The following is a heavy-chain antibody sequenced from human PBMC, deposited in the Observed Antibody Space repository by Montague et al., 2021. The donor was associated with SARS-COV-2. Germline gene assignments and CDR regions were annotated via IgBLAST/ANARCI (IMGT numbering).Heavy chain of an antibody. Sequence: SETLSLTCTVSGGSISSSNYYWGWIRQPPGKGLEWIGSIYYSGSTYYNPSLKSRVTISVDTSKNQFSLKLRSVTAADTAVYYCASQRRDNTHFGVVTGKDFDYWGQGTLVTVSS. CDR2: IYYSGST. D-gene: IGHD3-3*01. J-gene: IGHJ4*02. CDR3: ASQRRDNTHFGVVTGKDFDY. CDR1: GGSISSSNYY. V-gene: IGHV4-39*01.